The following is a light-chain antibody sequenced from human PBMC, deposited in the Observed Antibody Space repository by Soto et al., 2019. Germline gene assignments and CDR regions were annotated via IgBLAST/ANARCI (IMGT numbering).Light chain of an antibody. CDR2: DVN. CDR1: SNDVGGHNY. Sequence: QSALTQPRSVSGSPGQSVTISCTGTSNDVGGHNYVSWYQQYPGKAPKLMIFDVNKRPSGVPDRFSGSKSGNTASLTISGLQADDEADYYCCSYAPSGVFGTGTKLTVL. J-gene: IGLJ1*01. V-gene: IGLV2-11*01. CDR3: CSYAPSGV.